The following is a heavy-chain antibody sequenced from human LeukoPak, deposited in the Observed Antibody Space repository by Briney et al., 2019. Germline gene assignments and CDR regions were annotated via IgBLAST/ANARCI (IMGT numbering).Heavy chain of an antibody. CDR3: ARGHVLRYYDWFDY. V-gene: IGHV4-34*01. J-gene: IGHJ4*02. CDR1: GGSFSGYY. CDR2: INHSGST. D-gene: IGHD3-9*01. Sequence: SETLSLTCAVYGGSFSGYYWSWIRQPPGNGLEWFGEINHSGSTNYNPSLKSRVTISADTSKNQFSLKVSSVTAADTAVYYCARGHVLRYYDWFDYWGQGTLVTVSS.